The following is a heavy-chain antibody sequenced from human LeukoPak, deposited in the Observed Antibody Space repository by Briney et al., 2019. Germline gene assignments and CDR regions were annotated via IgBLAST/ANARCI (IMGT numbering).Heavy chain of an antibody. CDR2: IYHSGST. CDR3: ARALFGDGYNPGPYFDY. CDR1: GGSISSGGYS. V-gene: IGHV4-30-2*01. D-gene: IGHD3-3*01. J-gene: IGHJ4*02. Sequence: SETLSLTCAVSGGSISSGGYSWSWIRQPPGKGLEWIGYIYHSGSTYYNPSLKSRLTISVDRSKNQFSLKLSSVTAADTAVYYCARALFGDGYNPGPYFDYWGQGTLVTVSS.